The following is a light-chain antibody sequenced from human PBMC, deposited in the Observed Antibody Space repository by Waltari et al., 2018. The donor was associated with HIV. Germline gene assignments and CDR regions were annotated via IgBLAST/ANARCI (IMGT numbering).Light chain of an antibody. Sequence: DIQMTQSPSSLSASVGDRVTITCRASQPINTYLNWYQQQPGKAPKVLIYASSNLQRGAPQRFWGSGSGTDFSLVITSLGSEDFATYFCQQSFTTPWTFGQGTKVEI. J-gene: IGKJ1*01. CDR1: QPINTY. CDR3: QQSFTTPWT. CDR2: ASS. V-gene: IGKV1-39*01.